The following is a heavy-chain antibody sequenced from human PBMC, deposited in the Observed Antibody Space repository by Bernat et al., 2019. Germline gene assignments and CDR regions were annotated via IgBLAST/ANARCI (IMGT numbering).Heavy chain of an antibody. D-gene: IGHD6-13*01. V-gene: IGHV3-23*01. J-gene: IGHJ4*02. Sequence: EVQLWDSGGGSVQPGGSLRLSCGVSGFIFSDYLMNWVRRAPGKGLEWVAGISGNGGTTYYADSVKGRFTISRDNSKNTLYLQMNSLRVEDTAVYYCAKDGFGTVDYWGQGTLVTVSS. CDR3: AKDGFGTVDY. CDR1: GFIFSDYL. CDR2: ISGNGGTT.